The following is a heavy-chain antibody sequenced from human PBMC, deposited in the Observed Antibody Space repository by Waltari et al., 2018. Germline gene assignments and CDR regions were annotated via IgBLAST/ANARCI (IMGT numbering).Heavy chain of an antibody. J-gene: IGHJ3*02. CDR1: GGSISSYY. Sequence: QVQLQESGPGLVKPSETLSLTCTVSGGSISSYYWSWIRQPPGKGLELIGYIYYSGSTNYNPSLKSRVTISVDTSKNQFSLKLSSVTAADTAVYYCARGQVVVAAMNVVFDAFDIWGQGTMVTVSS. CDR2: IYYSGST. V-gene: IGHV4-59*01. D-gene: IGHD2-15*01. CDR3: ARGQVVVAAMNVVFDAFDI.